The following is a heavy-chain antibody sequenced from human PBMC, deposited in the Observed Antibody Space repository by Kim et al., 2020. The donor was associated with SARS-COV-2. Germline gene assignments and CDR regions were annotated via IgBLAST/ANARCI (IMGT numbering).Heavy chain of an antibody. D-gene: IGHD1-26*01. J-gene: IGHJ4*02. V-gene: IGHV4-34*01. CDR3: ARGRKVGLSGGLDG. Sequence: SETLCLTCAVYSGSFSDYHWTWVRQPPGKGLQWIGEISQSGSTNYNPSLKSRVTILVDTSKNQFSLKLNSVTAADTAVYYCARGRKVGLSGGLDGWGQGTLVTVSS. CDR2: ISQSGST. CDR1: SGSFSDYH.